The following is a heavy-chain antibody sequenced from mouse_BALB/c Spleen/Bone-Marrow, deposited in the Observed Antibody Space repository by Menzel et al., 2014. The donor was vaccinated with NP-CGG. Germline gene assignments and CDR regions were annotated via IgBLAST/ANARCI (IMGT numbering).Heavy chain of an antibody. D-gene: IGHD2-3*01. Sequence: EVKLMESGGGLVQPGGSLRLSCATSGFTFTDYYMSWVRQPPGKALEWLGFIRNKPNGYTTEYSASVKGRFTISRDNSQSILYLQMNTLRAEDSATYYCARDEGLLRFAYWAKGLWSLSLQ. CDR2: IRNKPNGYTT. CDR1: GFTFTDYY. CDR3: ARDEGLLRFAY. J-gene: IGHJ3*01. V-gene: IGHV7-3*02.